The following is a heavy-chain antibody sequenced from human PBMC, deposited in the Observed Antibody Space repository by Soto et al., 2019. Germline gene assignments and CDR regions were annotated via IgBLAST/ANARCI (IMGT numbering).Heavy chain of an antibody. CDR3: ARGIKSHTDI. V-gene: IGHV6-1*01. CDR1: GDSVSSNNVA. CDR2: TYYRYKWYN. J-gene: IGHJ3*02. Sequence: SQTLSLTCVISGDSVSSNNVAWNWIRQSPSRGLEWLGRTYYRYKWYNNYAVSVKSRTTINADTSKNQFSLQLASVTPEDTAVYYCARGIKSHTDIWGQGKMVAV.